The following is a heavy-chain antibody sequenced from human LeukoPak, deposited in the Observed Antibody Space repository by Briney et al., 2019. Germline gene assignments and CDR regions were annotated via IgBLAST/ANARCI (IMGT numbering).Heavy chain of an antibody. D-gene: IGHD3-10*01. CDR1: GFTFSSYA. CDR3: ARDEFHYYYGMDV. CDR2: ISHDGSNK. J-gene: IGHJ6*02. Sequence: GGSLRLSCAASGFTFSSYAMHWVRQAPGKGLEWVAVISHDGSNKYYADSVKGRFTISRDNSKNTLYLQMNSLRAEDTAVYYCARDEFHYYYGMDVWGQGTTVTVS. V-gene: IGHV3-30-3*01.